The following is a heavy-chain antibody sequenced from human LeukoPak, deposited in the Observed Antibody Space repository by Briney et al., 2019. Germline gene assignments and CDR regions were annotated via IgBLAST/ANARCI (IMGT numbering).Heavy chain of an antibody. V-gene: IGHV4-34*01. CDR1: GVSFSGYY. CDR3: ARKGGGQLVNTRRWFDP. CDR2: INHSGST. D-gene: IGHD6-13*01. Sequence: KPSETLSLTCAVYGVSFSGYYWSWIRQPPGKGLEWIGEINHSGSTHYNPSLKSRVNISLDTSKKQLSLRLSSVTAADTAVYYCARKGGGQLVNTRRWFDPWGQGTLVTVSS. J-gene: IGHJ5*02.